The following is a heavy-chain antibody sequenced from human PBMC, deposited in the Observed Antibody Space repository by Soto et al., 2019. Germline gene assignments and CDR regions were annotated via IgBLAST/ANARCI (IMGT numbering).Heavy chain of an antibody. CDR2: ISSSSSYI. D-gene: IGHD1-26*01. V-gene: IGHV3-21*01. CDR1: GFTFSSYS. Sequence: GSLRLSCAASGFTFSSYSMNWVRQAPGKGLEWVSSISSSSSYIYYADSVKGRFTISRDNAKNSLYLQMNSLRAEDTAVYYCARDLQVGANTSLYXYYRMSFWGQGSSVTVSS. J-gene: IGHJ6*01. CDR3: ARDLQVGANTSLYXYYRMSF.